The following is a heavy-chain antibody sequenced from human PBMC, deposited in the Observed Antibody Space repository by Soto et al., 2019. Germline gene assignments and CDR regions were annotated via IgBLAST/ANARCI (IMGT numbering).Heavy chain of an antibody. CDR3: AKEIFGVVITPSAFDI. D-gene: IGHD3-3*01. V-gene: IGHV3-23*01. CDR1: GFTFSSYA. CDR2: ISGSGGST. J-gene: IGHJ3*02. Sequence: GGSLRLSCAASGFTFSSYAMSWVRQAPGKGLEWVSAISGSGGSTYYADSVKDRFTISRDNSKNTLYLQMNSLRAEDTAVYYCAKEIFGVVITPSAFDIWGQGTMVTVSS.